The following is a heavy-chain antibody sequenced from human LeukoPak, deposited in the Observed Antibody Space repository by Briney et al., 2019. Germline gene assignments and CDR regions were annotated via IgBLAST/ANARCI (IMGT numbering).Heavy chain of an antibody. CDR1: GFTFSSYG. Sequence: GGSLRLSCAASGFTFSSYGMHWVRQAPGKGLEWVSVIYSGGSTYYADSVKGRFTISRDNSKNTLYLQMNSLRAEDTAVYYCARARGYGDYVDYWGQGTLVTVSS. J-gene: IGHJ4*02. CDR2: IYSGGST. V-gene: IGHV3-NL1*01. CDR3: ARARGYGDYVDY. D-gene: IGHD4-17*01.